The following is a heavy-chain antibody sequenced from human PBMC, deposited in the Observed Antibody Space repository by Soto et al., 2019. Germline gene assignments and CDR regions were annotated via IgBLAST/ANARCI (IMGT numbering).Heavy chain of an antibody. J-gene: IGHJ6*02. Sequence: PGGSLRLSCAASGFTVSSNYMSWVRQAPGKELEWVSVMYSGGSTYYADSVKGRFTISRDNSKNTLYLQMNSLRAEDTAVYSCARDRGYSGYDSPRFYYGMDVWGQGTTVTVSS. CDR2: MYSGGST. V-gene: IGHV3-53*01. D-gene: IGHD5-12*01. CDR3: ARDRGYSGYDSPRFYYGMDV. CDR1: GFTVSSNY.